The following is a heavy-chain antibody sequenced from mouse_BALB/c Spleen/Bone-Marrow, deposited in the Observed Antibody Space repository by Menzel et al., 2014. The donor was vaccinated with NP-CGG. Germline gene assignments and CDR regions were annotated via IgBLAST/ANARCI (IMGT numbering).Heavy chain of an antibody. Sequence: QVQLQHSGAELVRPGTPVKLSCKASGYTFTSYWMNWVKQRPGRGLEWIGRIDPSDSETHYNQKFKDKATLTVDKSSSTAFIQLSSLTSEDSAVYYCARWGAYFDYWGQGTTLTVSS. V-gene: IGHV1-61*01. CDR1: GYTFTSYW. CDR2: IDPSDSET. J-gene: IGHJ2*01. CDR3: ARWGAYFDY.